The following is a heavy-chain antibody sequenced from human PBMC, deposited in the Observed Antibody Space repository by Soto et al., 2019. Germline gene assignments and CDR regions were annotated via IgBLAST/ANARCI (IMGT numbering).Heavy chain of an antibody. Sequence: TSETLSLTCTVSGGSISSYYWSWIRQPPGKGLEWIGYIYYSGSTNYNPSLKSRVTISVDTSKNQFSLKLSSVTAADTAVYYCARDSGPNSYDSSGRKAFDIWGQGTMVTVSS. D-gene: IGHD3-22*01. V-gene: IGHV4-59*01. CDR2: IYYSGST. J-gene: IGHJ3*02. CDR3: ARDSGPNSYDSSGRKAFDI. CDR1: GGSISSYY.